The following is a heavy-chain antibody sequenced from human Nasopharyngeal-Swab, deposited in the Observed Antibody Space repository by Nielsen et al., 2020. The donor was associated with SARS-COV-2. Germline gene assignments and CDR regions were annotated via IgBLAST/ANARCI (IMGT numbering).Heavy chain of an antibody. D-gene: IGHD5-24*01. Sequence: GGSLRLSCAASGFTFSDYYMSWIRQAPGKGLEWVSYISSSGSTIYSADSVKGRFTISRDNAKNSLYLQMNSLRAEDTAVYYCARTDGYTLNNAFDIWGQGTMVTVSS. CDR3: ARTDGYTLNNAFDI. J-gene: IGHJ3*02. CDR2: ISSSGSTI. V-gene: IGHV3-11*04. CDR1: GFTFSDYY.